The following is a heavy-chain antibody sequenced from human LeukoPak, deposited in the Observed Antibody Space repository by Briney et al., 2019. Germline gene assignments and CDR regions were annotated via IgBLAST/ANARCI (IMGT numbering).Heavy chain of an antibody. Sequence: GGSLRLSCAASGFTFSSYSMNWVRRAPGKGLEWVSSISSSSSYIYYADSVKGRFTISRDNAKNSLYLQMNSLRAEDTAVYYCARDGHGGYSYGSDYWGQGTLVTVSS. J-gene: IGHJ4*02. V-gene: IGHV3-21*01. D-gene: IGHD5-18*01. CDR2: ISSSSSYI. CDR3: ARDGHGGYSYGSDY. CDR1: GFTFSSYS.